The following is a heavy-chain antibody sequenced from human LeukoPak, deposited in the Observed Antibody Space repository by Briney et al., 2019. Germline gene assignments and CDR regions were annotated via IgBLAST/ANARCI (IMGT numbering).Heavy chain of an antibody. Sequence: SETLSLTCTVSGGSISSYYWSWIRQPPGKGLEGIGYINYSGSTNYNPSLKSRVTISVDTSNNQFSLKMSSVTAADTAVYYCARHDGYCSGGTCYPYYYGIDVWGQGTTVTVSS. CDR3: ARHDGYCSGGTCYPYYYGIDV. CDR1: GGSISSYY. D-gene: IGHD2-15*01. V-gene: IGHV4-59*08. CDR2: INYSGST. J-gene: IGHJ6*02.